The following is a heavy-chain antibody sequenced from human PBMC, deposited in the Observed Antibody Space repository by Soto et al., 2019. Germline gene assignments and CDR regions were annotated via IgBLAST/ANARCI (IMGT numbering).Heavy chain of an antibody. V-gene: IGHV3-33*01. CDR1: GFTFSSYG. Sequence: QVQLVESGGGVVQPGRSLRLSCAASGFTFSSYGMHWVRQAPGKGLEWVAVIWYDGSNKYYADSVKGRFTISRDNSKNTLYLQMNSLRAEDTAVYYCARDDPIDDNWFDPWGQGTLVTVSS. J-gene: IGHJ5*02. CDR2: IWYDGSNK. D-gene: IGHD1-26*01. CDR3: ARDDPIDDNWFDP.